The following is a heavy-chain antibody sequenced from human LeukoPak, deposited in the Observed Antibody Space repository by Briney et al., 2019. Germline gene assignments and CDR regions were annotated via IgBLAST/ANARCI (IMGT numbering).Heavy chain of an antibody. D-gene: IGHD3-10*01. Sequence: GESLKISCQGSGYSFTSYWISWVRQIPGKGLEWMGRIDPSDSYTNYSPSFQGHVTISADKSISTAYLQWSSLKASDTAMYYCTRHRGDVLLWFGADNWFDPWGQGTLVTVSS. V-gene: IGHV5-10-1*01. J-gene: IGHJ5*02. CDR3: TRHRGDVLLWFGADNWFDP. CDR1: GYSFTSYW. CDR2: IDPSDSYT.